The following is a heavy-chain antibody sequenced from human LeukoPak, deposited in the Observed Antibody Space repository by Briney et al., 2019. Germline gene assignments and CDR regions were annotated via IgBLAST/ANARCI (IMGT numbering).Heavy chain of an antibody. CDR2: IYYTGST. J-gene: IGHJ6*02. D-gene: IGHD3-22*01. V-gene: IGHV4-59*01. CDR3: ARGYDSRGYFYYGMDV. CDR1: GGSISSYY. Sequence: SETLSLTCIVSGGSISSYYGGWIRQSPGKGLEWIGYIYYTGSTGYNPSLKSRVTISVDTSKNQFSLRLSSVTAADTAVYYCARGYDSRGYFYYGMDVWGQGTTVIVSS.